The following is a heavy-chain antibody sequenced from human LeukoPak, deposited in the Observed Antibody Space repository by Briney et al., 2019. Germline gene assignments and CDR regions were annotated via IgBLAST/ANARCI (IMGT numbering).Heavy chain of an antibody. D-gene: IGHD3-10*01. CDR3: ARYYKCAFDN. V-gene: IGHV3-11*03. J-gene: IGHJ4*02. CDR2: ISPNIGNT. Sequence: GGSVRLSCAASGFTFSDYTMNWVRQAPGKGLEWISYISPNIGNTNYADTFKGRFTITRDKSTNSLYIQMNSLRAEDTAVYYCARYYKCAFDNWGQGTVVTVSS. CDR1: GFTFSDYT.